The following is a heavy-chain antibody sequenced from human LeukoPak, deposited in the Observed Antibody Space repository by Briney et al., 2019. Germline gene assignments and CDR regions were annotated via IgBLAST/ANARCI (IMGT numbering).Heavy chain of an antibody. V-gene: IGHV4-59*05. J-gene: IGHJ6*03. D-gene: IGHD3-10*01. CDR2: IYYSGST. CDR3: AATQMDYYGSGSYLPHYYYYMDV. CDR1: GGSISSYY. Sequence: SETLSLTCTVSGGSISSYYWSWIRQPAGKGLEWIGSIYYSGSTYYNPSLKSRVTISVDTSKNQFSLKLSSVTAADTAVYYCAATQMDYYGSGSYLPHYYYYMDVWGKGTTVTISS.